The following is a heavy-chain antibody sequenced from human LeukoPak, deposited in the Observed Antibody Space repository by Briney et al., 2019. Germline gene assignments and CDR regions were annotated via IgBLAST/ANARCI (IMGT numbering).Heavy chain of an antibody. J-gene: IGHJ3*02. CDR1: GYTFTSYG. CDR2: ISAYNGNT. CDR3: ARAEVVVAATRAFDI. D-gene: IGHD2-15*01. Sequence: DSVKVSCKASGYTFTSYGISWVRQAPGQGLEWMGWISAYNGNTNYAQKLQGRVTMTTDTSTSTAYMELRSLRSDDTAVYYCARAEVVVAATRAFDIWGQGTMVTVSS. V-gene: IGHV1-18*01.